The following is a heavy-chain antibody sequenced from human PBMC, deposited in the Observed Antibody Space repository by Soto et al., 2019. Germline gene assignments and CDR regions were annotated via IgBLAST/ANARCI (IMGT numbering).Heavy chain of an antibody. D-gene: IGHD3-9*01. J-gene: IGHJ5*02. V-gene: IGHV3-23*01. CDR2: IRGGGGST. CDR3: AKIAYYDILSGYRKYSWFDP. Sequence: EVQLLESGGGLVQPGGSLRLSCAASGFTFTAYAMSWVRQAPGKGLEWVSAIRGGGGSTYYADSVKGRFTISRDISKNTLFLQMNSLRAEDTAVYYCAKIAYYDILSGYRKYSWFDPWGQGTLVTVSS. CDR1: GFTFTAYA.